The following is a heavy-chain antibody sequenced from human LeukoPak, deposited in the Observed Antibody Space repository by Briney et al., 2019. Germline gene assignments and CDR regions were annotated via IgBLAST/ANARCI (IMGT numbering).Heavy chain of an antibody. CDR1: GYTLTELS. CDR3: VRGPPNYSNYKGDY. CDR2: INPSGGST. Sequence: ASVKVSCKVSGYTLTELSMHWVRQAPGQGLEWMAVINPSGGSTSYAQKFQGRVTMTSDTSTSTVYMELSSLRSEDTAVYYCVRGPPNYSNYKGDYWGQGTLVTVSS. V-gene: IGHV1-46*01. D-gene: IGHD4-11*01. J-gene: IGHJ4*02.